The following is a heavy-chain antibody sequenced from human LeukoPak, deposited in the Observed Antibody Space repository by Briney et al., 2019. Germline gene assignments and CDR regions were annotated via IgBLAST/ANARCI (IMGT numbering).Heavy chain of an antibody. Sequence: PGRPLRLSCAASGFTFSNYGMHWVRQAPGKGLEWVALIRYDGSKKDYGDSVKGRFTISRDNSKNMVYLQMNSLRVEDTAMYYCVRTGETERSEYWGQGALVTVSS. D-gene: IGHD1-1*01. V-gene: IGHV3-33*01. CDR2: IRYDGSKK. CDR1: GFTFSNYG. CDR3: VRTGETERSEY. J-gene: IGHJ4*02.